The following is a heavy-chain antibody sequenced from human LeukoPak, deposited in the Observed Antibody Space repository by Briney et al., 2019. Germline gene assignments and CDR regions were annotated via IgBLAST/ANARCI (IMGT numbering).Heavy chain of an antibody. J-gene: IGHJ5*02. CDR2: IWYDGSNK. Sequence: PGRSLRLSCAASGFTFSNYAMHWVRQAPGKGLEWVAVIWYDGSNKYYADSVKGRFTISRDNSKNTLYLQMNSLRAEDTAVYYCAKAGSSWFDPWGQGTLVTVSS. CDR1: GFTFSNYA. V-gene: IGHV3-33*06. D-gene: IGHD5-12*01. CDR3: AKAGSSWFDP.